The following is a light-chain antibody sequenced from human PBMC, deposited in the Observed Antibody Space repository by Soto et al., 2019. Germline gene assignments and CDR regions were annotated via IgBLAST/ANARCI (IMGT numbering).Light chain of an antibody. J-gene: IGKJ1*01. V-gene: IGKV3-20*01. CDR2: DAS. Sequence: IVLTQSPDTLSLSPGERATLSCGASQSVNNYYLAWYQQKPGQAPRLLIYDASTRATGIPDRFSGSASGTAFTLTISRLEPEDFAVYYCQQYGSSPTFGQGTKVEIK. CDR3: QQYGSSPT. CDR1: QSVNNYY.